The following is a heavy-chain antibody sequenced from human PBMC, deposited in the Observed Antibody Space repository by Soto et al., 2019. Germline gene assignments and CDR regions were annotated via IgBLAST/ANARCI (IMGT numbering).Heavy chain of an antibody. CDR2: IGTAGDT. CDR1: GSTFSSYD. J-gene: IGHJ4*02. V-gene: IGHV3-13*04. D-gene: IGHD3-22*01. CDR3: ARAIGPTLFDY. Sequence: PGGSLRLSCSASGSTFSSYDMHWVRQDPGKGLEWVSAIGTAGDTNYAGSVKGRFTISRENAKNSLYLQMNSLRAGDTAIYFCARAIGPTLFDYWGQGTLVTVSS.